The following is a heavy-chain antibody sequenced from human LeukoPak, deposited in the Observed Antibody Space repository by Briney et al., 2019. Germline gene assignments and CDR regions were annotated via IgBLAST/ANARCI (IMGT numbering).Heavy chain of an antibody. CDR1: GFTFSRYW. CDR2: IKEDGSEV. J-gene: IGHJ4*02. Sequence: GGSLRLSCVASGFTFSRYWMTWVRQAPGKGLEWVANIKEDGSEVNYVDSVKGRFTISRDNAKNSLYLQLNSLRVDDTAVYYCARAYTDYAEGGYWGQGTLITVSS. V-gene: IGHV3-7*01. CDR3: ARAYTDYAEGGY. D-gene: IGHD5-12*01.